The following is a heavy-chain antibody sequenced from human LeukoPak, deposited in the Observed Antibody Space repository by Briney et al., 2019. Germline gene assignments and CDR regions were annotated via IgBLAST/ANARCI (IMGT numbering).Heavy chain of an antibody. D-gene: IGHD3-22*01. CDR1: GGSISNYY. CDR2: IYSSGST. CDR3: AGSTSAYYFSAFDI. V-gene: IGHV4-59*01. Sequence: SETVSLTCTVSGGSISNYYWSWIRQPPGKGLEWIGYIYSSGSTNYNPSLKSRVTISVDTSKNHFSLKLSSVTAADTALYYCAGSTSAYYFSAFDIWGQGTVVTVSS. J-gene: IGHJ3*02.